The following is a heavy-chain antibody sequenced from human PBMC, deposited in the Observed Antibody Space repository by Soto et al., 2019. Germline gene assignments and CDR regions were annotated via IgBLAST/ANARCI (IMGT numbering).Heavy chain of an antibody. CDR1: GFTFDDYA. CDR3: AKDVSSSPPYGMDV. V-gene: IGHV3-43D*04. Sequence: GGSLRLSCAASGFTFDDYAMHWVRQAPGKGLEWVSLISWDGGSAYYADSVKGRFTISRDNSKNSLYLQMNSLRAEDTALYYCAKDVSSSPPYGMDVWGQGTTVTVSS. CDR2: ISWDGGSA. J-gene: IGHJ6*02. D-gene: IGHD6-13*01.